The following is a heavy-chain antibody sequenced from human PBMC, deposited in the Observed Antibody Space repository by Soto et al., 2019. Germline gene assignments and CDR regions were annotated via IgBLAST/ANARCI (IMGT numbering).Heavy chain of an antibody. CDR3: AIHYIFTLSPPHTLSAIHI. Sequence: PGGSLRLSCAASGFALSDYYMTWIRQAPGKGLEWISYVTSSGGTSSGSTMYYADSVKGRFTISRDNAKNSLFLQMNSLRADDTAVYYCAIHYIFTLSPPHTLSAIHIPGQATIVSVSS. D-gene: IGHD3-16*01. CDR2: VTSSGGTSSGSTM. V-gene: IGHV3-11*01. J-gene: IGHJ3*02. CDR1: GFALSDYY.